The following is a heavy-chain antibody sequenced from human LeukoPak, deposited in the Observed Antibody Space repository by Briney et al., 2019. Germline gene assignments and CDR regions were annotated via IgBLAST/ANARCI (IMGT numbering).Heavy chain of an antibody. D-gene: IGHD3-10*01. V-gene: IGHV3-53*01. CDR1: GLTVSSNY. J-gene: IGHJ4*02. CDR3: ARGVWFGEGM. Sequence: GGSLRLSCAASGLTVSSNYMSWVRQAPGKGLEWVSVIYSGDSTYYADSVKGRFTISRDNSKNTLYLQMNSLRAEDTAVYYCARGVWFGEGMGGQGTLVTVSS. CDR2: IYSGDST.